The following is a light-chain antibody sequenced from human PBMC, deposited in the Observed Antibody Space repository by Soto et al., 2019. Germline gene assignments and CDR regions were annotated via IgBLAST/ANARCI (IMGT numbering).Light chain of an antibody. J-gene: IGKJ3*01. Sequence: DIQMTQSPSSLSASVGDRVTITCRASQSISSYLNWYQQKPGKAPKLLIYAASSLQSGVPSRFSGSGSGTDFTLTISSLQPEDIATYYCQQFHNLPYTFGPGTKVEIK. CDR3: QQFHNLPYT. CDR2: AAS. CDR1: QSISSY. V-gene: IGKV1-39*01.